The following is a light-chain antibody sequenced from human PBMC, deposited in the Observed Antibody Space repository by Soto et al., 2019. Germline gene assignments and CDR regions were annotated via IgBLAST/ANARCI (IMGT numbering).Light chain of an antibody. Sequence: ELMLTQSPVPLSLSPGEGATLSCRASQSVAGSYLAWYQQKPGRTPRLLIYGASSRATGIPDRFSGSGSGTDFTLTISRLEPEDFAVYYCQQYGSSPPTFGQGTKVDNK. J-gene: IGKJ1*01. V-gene: IGKV3-20*01. CDR1: QSVAGSY. CDR2: GAS. CDR3: QQYGSSPPT.